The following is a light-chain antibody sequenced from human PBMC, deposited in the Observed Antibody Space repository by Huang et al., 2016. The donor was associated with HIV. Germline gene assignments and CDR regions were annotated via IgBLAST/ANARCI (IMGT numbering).Light chain of an antibody. CDR1: RSLLHRDGHNY. J-gene: IGKJ3*01. CDR3: MQTLQSPFT. V-gene: IGKV2-28*01. Sequence: VMTQSPLSLPVTPGEPASISCTSSRSLLHRDGHNYLDWYFQRPGQSPQVLIYLGSNRASGVPDRISGSGSGTDFTLKISRVEAEDVGIYYCMQTLQSPFTFGPGTKVDIK. CDR2: LGS.